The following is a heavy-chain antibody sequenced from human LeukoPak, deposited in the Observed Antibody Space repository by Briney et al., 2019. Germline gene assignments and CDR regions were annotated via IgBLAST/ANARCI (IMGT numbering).Heavy chain of an antibody. CDR2: INHSGST. V-gene: IGHV4-34*01. CDR3: ARPGQLGSLYYGMDV. J-gene: IGHJ6*02. D-gene: IGHD1-1*01. Sequence: PSETLSLTCAVYGGSFSGYQWSWIRQPPGKGLEWIGEINHSGSTNYNPSLKSRVTMSVDTSKNQFSLKLNSVTAADTAVYYCARPGQLGSLYYGMDVWGQGTTVTVS. CDR1: GGSFSGYQ.